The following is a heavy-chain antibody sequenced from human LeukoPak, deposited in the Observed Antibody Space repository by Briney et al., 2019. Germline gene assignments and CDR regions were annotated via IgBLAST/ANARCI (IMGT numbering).Heavy chain of an antibody. V-gene: IGHV3-30*18. Sequence: GGSLRLSCAASGFTFSSYGMHWVRQAPGKGLEWVAVISYDGSNKYYADSVKGRFTISRDNSKNTLHLQMNSLRAEDTAVYYCAEDDSSGYYRPFVDYWGQGTLVTVSS. J-gene: IGHJ4*02. CDR3: AEDDSSGYYRPFVDY. D-gene: IGHD3-22*01. CDR1: GFTFSSYG. CDR2: ISYDGSNK.